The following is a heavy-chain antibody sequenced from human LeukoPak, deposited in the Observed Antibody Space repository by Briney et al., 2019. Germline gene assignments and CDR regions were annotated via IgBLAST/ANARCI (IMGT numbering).Heavy chain of an antibody. CDR1: GGSMSSSSYY. V-gene: IGHV4-39*07. CDR2: IYYSGST. CDR3: ASETSGSPAY. J-gene: IGHJ4*02. Sequence: PSETLSLTCSVSGGSMSSSSYYWGWIRQPPGKGLEWIASIYYSGSTYYNPSLKSRVTISLDTSKNQFSLKLTSVTAADTAMYYCASETSGSPAYWGQGTLVTVSS. D-gene: IGHD6-13*01.